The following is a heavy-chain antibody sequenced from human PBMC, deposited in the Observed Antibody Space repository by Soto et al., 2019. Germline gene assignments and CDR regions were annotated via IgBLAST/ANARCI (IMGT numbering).Heavy chain of an antibody. D-gene: IGHD2-15*01. Sequence: SGPTLVNPTQTLTLTCTFPGFSLSTSGMRVSWIRQPPGKALEWLARIDWDDDKFYNTSLKTRLTISKDSSKNQVVLTMTNMDPVDTATYYCARMFHCSGGTCPFDYWGQGALVTVSS. V-gene: IGHV2-70*04. J-gene: IGHJ4*02. CDR2: IDWDDDK. CDR3: ARMFHCSGGTCPFDY. CDR1: GFSLSTSGMR.